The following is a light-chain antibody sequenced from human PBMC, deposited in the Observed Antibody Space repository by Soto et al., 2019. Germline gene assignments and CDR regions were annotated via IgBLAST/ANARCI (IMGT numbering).Light chain of an antibody. J-gene: IGKJ1*01. CDR2: GAS. V-gene: IGKV3-15*01. CDR3: QQYNNWPRWT. Sequence: EIVMTQSPATLSVSPGERATLSCRASQSVSSNLAWYQQKPGQAPRLLIYGASTSATGIPARFSGSGSGTEFTLTISSLQAEDCAVYYCQQYNNWPRWTFGQGTKVDIK. CDR1: QSVSSN.